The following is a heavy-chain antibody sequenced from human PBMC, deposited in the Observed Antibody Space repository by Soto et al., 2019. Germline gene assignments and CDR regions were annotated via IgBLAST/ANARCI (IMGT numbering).Heavy chain of an antibody. J-gene: IGHJ4*02. CDR3: ARVGGFGATTIDY. D-gene: IGHD3-10*01. CDR2: IYYSGST. V-gene: IGHV4-30-4*01. Sequence: QVQLQESGPGLVKPSQTLSLTCTVSGGSISSGDYYWSWIRQPPGKGLEWIGYIYYSGSTYYNPSLKSRVTISVDTSKNQFSLKLSSVTTADTAVYYCARVGGFGATTIDYWGQGTLVTVSS. CDR1: GGSISSGDYY.